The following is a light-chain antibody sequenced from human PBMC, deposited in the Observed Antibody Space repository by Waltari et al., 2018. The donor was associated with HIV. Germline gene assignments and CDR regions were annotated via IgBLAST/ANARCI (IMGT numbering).Light chain of an antibody. Sequence: QSALTQPASVSGSPGQSLTISCTGTISDIGSYNLVSWYQQYPGRAPKLIIYEVSKRPSGVSDRFSGSKSGNRASLTVAGLKVEDEADYYCCSYAGGRVFVLFGGGTRLTV. V-gene: IGLV2-23*02. CDR3: CSYAGGRVFVL. CDR2: EVS. CDR1: ISDIGSYNL. J-gene: IGLJ2*01.